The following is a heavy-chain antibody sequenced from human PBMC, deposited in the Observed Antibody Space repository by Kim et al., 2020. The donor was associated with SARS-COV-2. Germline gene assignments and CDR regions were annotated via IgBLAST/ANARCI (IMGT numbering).Heavy chain of an antibody. Sequence: SETLSLTCDVSGGSLSGYYWSWIRQSPGRGLDYIGEINQSGRTNYNPSVKSRVSISRDTSKNQFSLKLTSVTAADTAVYYCARGFGYGLGSAYFDYWGQGALVTVSS. CDR2: INQSGRT. CDR3: ARGFGYGLGSAYFDY. CDR1: GGSLSGYY. D-gene: IGHD3-10*01. J-gene: IGHJ4*02. V-gene: IGHV4-34*01.